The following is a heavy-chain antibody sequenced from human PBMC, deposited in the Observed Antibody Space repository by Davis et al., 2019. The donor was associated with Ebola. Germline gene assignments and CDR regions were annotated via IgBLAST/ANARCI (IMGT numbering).Heavy chain of an antibody. CDR3: ARCFHGGYCTNGPLGY. CDR2: ISHSGST. D-gene: IGHD2-8*01. CDR1: GGSFSGYS. J-gene: IGHJ4*02. Sequence: SETLSLTCAVYGGSFSGYSWSWIRQPPGKGLEWIGEISHSGSTNYNPSLKSRVTISVDTSKNQFSLKLSSVTAADTAVYFCARCFHGGYCTNGPLGYWGQGTLVTVSS. V-gene: IGHV4-34*01.